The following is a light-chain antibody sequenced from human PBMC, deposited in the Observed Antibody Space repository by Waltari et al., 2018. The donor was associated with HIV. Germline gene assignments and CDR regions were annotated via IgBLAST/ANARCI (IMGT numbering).Light chain of an antibody. CDR1: SGSIASNY. Sequence: FMLTQPHSVSESPGKTVTISCTRSSGSIASNYMQWSPQRPGSAPPTVINEDNQRPSGVPDRFSGSIDSSSNSASLTISGLKTEDEADYHCQSYDGNNHEVFGGGTKLTVL. V-gene: IGLV6-57*04. CDR2: EDN. CDR3: QSYDGNNHEV. J-gene: IGLJ2*01.